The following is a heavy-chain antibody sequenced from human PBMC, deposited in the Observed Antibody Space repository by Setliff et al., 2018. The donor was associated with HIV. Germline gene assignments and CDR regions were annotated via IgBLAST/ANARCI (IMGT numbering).Heavy chain of an antibody. CDR2: INDRGDYI. CDR3: ARDAPGYSHVLDF. V-gene: IGHV3-53*01. Sequence: GGSLRLSCAASGFTVSRYYMAWVRQAPGKGLEWVSAINDRGDYIYYAEFVRGRFTISRDSFKNTLYLQMNSLRAEDTALYFCARDAPGYSHVLDFWGQGTQVTVSS. J-gene: IGHJ4*02. D-gene: IGHD5-18*01. CDR1: GFTVSRYY.